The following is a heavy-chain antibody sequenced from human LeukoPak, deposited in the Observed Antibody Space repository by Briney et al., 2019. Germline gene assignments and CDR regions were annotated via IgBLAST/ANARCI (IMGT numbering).Heavy chain of an antibody. D-gene: IGHD6-13*01. CDR2: ISPSSSYM. J-gene: IGHJ4*02. CDR3: AKGAGYSSNWNFDY. Sequence: GGSLRLSCAASGFTFSDYTMNWVRQAPGKGLEWVSSISPSSSYMYYADSVKGRFTISRDNSKNALYLQMNSLRLEDTAGYYCAKGAGYSSNWNFDYWGQGTLVTVSS. CDR1: GFTFSDYT. V-gene: IGHV3-21*04.